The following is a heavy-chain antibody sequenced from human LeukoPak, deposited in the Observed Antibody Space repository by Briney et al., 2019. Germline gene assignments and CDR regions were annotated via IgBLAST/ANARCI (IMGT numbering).Heavy chain of an antibody. D-gene: IGHD2-2*01. CDR3: ATASYCSSTSCPLIAYYFDY. CDR1: GYTLTELS. CDR2: FDPEDGET. Sequence: VASVKVSCKVSGYTLTELSMHWVRQAPGKGLEWMGGFDPEDGETIYGQKFQGRVTMTEDTSTDTAYMELGSLRSEDTAVYYCATASYCSSTSCPLIAYYFDYWGQGTLVTVSS. V-gene: IGHV1-24*01. J-gene: IGHJ4*02.